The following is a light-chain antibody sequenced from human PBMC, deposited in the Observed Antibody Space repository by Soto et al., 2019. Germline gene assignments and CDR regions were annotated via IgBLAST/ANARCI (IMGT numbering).Light chain of an antibody. V-gene: IGLV2-14*03. CDR2: NAF. CDR1: TSDVGGYNF. CDR3: SSYTRGRVV. Sequence: QSALTQPASVSGSPGQSITISCTGTTSDVGGYNFVSWYQHHPGKAPKLMIYNAFDRPSGVSNRFSGSNSGNTASLTISGLQAEDEAHYYCSSYTRGRVVFGGGTKLTVL. J-gene: IGLJ2*01.